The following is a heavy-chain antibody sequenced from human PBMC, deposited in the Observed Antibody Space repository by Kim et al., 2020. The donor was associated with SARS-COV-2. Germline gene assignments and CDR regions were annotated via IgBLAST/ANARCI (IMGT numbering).Heavy chain of an antibody. V-gene: IGHV3-43*02. CDR1: GFTFDDYA. CDR2: ISGDGGST. CDR3: AKGRITMIVEDI. J-gene: IGHJ3*02. D-gene: IGHD3-22*01. Sequence: GGSLRLSCAASGFTFDDYAIHWVRQAPGKGLEWVSLISGDGGSTYYADSVKGRFTISRDNSKNSLYLQMNSLRTEDTALYYCAKGRITMIVEDIWGQGTMVTVSS.